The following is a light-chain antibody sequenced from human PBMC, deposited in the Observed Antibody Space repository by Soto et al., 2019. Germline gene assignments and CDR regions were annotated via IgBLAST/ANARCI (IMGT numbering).Light chain of an antibody. CDR1: SSDVGKYDR. CDR2: EVT. V-gene: IGLV2-18*02. J-gene: IGLJ1*01. Sequence: QSALTQPPSVSGSPGQSVTISCTGTSSDVGKYDRVSWYQQPPGTAPKLIIYEVTNRPSGVPARFSGSKSGNTASLTISGLQAEGEADYYCSSYIGTSRYVFGAGTKVTVL. CDR3: SSYIGTSRYV.